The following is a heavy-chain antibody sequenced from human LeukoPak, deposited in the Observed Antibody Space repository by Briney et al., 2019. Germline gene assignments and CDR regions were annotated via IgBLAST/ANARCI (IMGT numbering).Heavy chain of an antibody. CDR3: ARSRYDWKGVDDYYYYMDV. V-gene: IGHV3-9*01. CDR1: GFTFDDYA. CDR2: ISGNSGSI. D-gene: IGHD1-20*01. Sequence: GGSLRLSCAASGFTFDDYAMHWVRQAPGKGLEWVSGISGNSGSIGYVDSVSGRFTISRDNTKSSLYLQMNTLRAEDTAVYYCARSRYDWKGVDDYYYYMDVWGKGTTVTVSS. J-gene: IGHJ6*03.